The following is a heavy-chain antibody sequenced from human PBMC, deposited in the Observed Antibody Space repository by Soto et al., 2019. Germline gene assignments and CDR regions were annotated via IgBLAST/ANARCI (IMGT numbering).Heavy chain of an antibody. CDR3: ARAVAVPADFDY. Sequence: ASVKVSCKASGYTFSNYGIIWVRQAPGQGLEWMGWISGDNGNTEYAQKLQGRVTMTTDTSTSTAYMELRSLRSDDTAVYYCARAVAVPADFDYWGQGTLVTVSS. CDR2: ISGDNGNT. V-gene: IGHV1-18*01. J-gene: IGHJ4*02. CDR1: GYTFSNYG. D-gene: IGHD6-19*01.